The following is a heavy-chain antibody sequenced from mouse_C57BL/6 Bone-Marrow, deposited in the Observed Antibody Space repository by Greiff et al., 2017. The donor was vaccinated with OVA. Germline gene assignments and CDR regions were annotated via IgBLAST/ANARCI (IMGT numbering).Heavy chain of an antibody. J-gene: IGHJ3*01. CDR1: GYSITSGYY. CDR2: ISYDGSN. CDR3: ARAEIYYDYFAY. V-gene: IGHV3-6*01. Sequence: DVKLQESGPGLVKPSQSLSLTCSVTGYSITSGYYWNWIRQFPGNKLEWMGYISYDGSNNYNPSLKNRISITRDTSKNQFFLKLNSVTTEDTATYYCARAEIYYDYFAYWGQGTLVTVSA. D-gene: IGHD2-4*01.